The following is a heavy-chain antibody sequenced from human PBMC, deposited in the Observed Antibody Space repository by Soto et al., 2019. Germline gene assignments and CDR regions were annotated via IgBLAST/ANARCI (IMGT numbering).Heavy chain of an antibody. D-gene: IGHD3-16*01. CDR3: ARERMVVGLHLGELYYYFDY. J-gene: IGHJ4*02. V-gene: IGHV4-31*03. CDR2: IYYSGST. CDR1: GGSISSGGYY. Sequence: QVQLQESGPGLVKPSQTLSLTCTVSGGSISSGGYYWSWIRQHPGKGLEWIGYIYYSGSTYYNPSLKSRVTISVDTSKNQFSLKLSSVTAADTAVYYCARERMVVGLHLGELYYYFDYWGQGTLVTVSS.